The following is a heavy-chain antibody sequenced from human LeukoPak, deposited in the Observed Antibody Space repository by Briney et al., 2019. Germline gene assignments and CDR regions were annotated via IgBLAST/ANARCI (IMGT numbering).Heavy chain of an antibody. CDR3: ARCGGIQLWPGHMDV. CDR2: IKQDGSEK. J-gene: IGHJ6*03. Sequence: GGSLRLSCAASGFTFSSYWMTWVRQAPGKGLEWVANIKQDGSEKNYVDSVKGRFTISRDNAKNSLILQMSSLRAEDTAVYYCARCGGIQLWPGHMDVWGKGTTVIVSS. D-gene: IGHD5-18*01. V-gene: IGHV3-7*01. CDR1: GFTFSSYW.